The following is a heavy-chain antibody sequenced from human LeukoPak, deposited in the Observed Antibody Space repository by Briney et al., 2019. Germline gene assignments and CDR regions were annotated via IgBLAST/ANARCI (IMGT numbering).Heavy chain of an antibody. CDR2: ISHHGSTK. CDR3: ARAVVGKEDLDY. Sequence: GGSLRLSCAASGFTFSIYAIHWVRQAPGKGLEGVAVISHHGSTKYYADSVRGRFTISRDNSKNTLYLQMDSLGAEDTAVYYCARAVVGKEDLDYWGQGTLVTVSS. CDR1: GFTFSIYA. J-gene: IGHJ4*02. D-gene: IGHD6-19*01. V-gene: IGHV3-30*04.